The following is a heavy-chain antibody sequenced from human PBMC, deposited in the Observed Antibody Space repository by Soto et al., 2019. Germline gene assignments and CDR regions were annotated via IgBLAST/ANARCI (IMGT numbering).Heavy chain of an antibody. CDR2: INPTSGGT. CDR1: GYTFTDYY. J-gene: IGHJ4*02. CDR3: SRASAVAGGSSNSLPNDY. D-gene: IGHD6-19*01. V-gene: IGHV1-2*02. Sequence: GASVKVSCKASGYTFTDYYMHWVRQAPGQGLEWMGWINPTSGGTSYAQNFQGRVTMTRDTSISTAYMELSRQSSDDTAVYYCSRASAVAGGSSNSLPNDYWGQGTLVTVSS.